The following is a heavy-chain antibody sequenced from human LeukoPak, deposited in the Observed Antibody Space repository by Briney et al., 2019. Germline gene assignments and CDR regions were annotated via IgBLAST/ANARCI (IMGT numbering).Heavy chain of an antibody. CDR2: ISGSGGST. CDR3: AKPGRAVVSGKDAFDI. CDR1: GFTFSSYA. J-gene: IGHJ3*02. Sequence: GSLRLSCAASGFTFSSYAMSWVRQAPGKGLEWVSAISGSGGSTYYADSVKGRFTISRDNSKNTLYLQMNSLRAEDTAVYYCAKPGRAVVSGKDAFDIWGQGTMVTVSS. D-gene: IGHD2-15*01. V-gene: IGHV3-23*01.